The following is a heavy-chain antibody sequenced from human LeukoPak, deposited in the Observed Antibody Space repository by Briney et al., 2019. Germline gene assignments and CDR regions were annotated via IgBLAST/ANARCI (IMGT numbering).Heavy chain of an antibody. J-gene: IGHJ3*02. CDR2: INSDGSST. CDR1: GFTFTKYW. D-gene: IGHD1-1*01. V-gene: IGHV3-74*01. Sequence: GGSLRLSCAVSGFTFTKYWMHWVRQAPGKGPVWVARINSDGSSTSYADSVKGRFTISRDNAKNTLYLQMNSLRAEDTAVYYCTDLSTGDAFDIWGQGTMVTVSS. CDR3: TDLSTGDAFDI.